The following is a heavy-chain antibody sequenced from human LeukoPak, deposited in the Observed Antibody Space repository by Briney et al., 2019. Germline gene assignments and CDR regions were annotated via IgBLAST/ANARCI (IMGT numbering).Heavy chain of an antibody. J-gene: IGHJ3*02. D-gene: IGHD5-24*01. CDR1: GFTFSDYY. Sequence: GGSLRLSCAASGFTFSDYYMSWIRQAPGKGLEWVSYISGGGGTIDYADSVRGRFTISRDNAKNSVYLQMNSLRAEDTAVYYCARELGVATTGADAFDIWGQGTMVTVSS. CDR3: ARELGVATTGADAFDI. V-gene: IGHV3-11*01. CDR2: ISGGGGTI.